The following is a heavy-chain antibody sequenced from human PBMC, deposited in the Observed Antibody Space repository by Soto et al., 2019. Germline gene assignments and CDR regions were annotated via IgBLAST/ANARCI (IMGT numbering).Heavy chain of an antibody. J-gene: IGHJ5*02. CDR1: GFTFSSYG. D-gene: IGHD6-19*01. CDR3: ARVAYSSGWSEWFDP. CDR2: IWFDGSNK. V-gene: IGHV3-33*01. Sequence: GGSLRLSCAASGFTFSSYGMHWVRQAPGKGLEWVAVIWFDGSNKYYADSVKGRFTISRDNSKNTLYLQMNSLRAEDTAVYYCARVAYSSGWSEWFDPWGQGTPVTVSS.